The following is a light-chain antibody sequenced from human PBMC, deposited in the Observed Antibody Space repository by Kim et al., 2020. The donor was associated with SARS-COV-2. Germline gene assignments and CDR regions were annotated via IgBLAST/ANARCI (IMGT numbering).Light chain of an antibody. CDR3: CSYAGTSTVL. CDR1: SSDVGGYNY. Sequence: QSALTQPRSVSGSPGQSVTISCTGTSSDVGGYNYVSWYQQHPGKAPKLMIYDVSKRPSGVPDRFSGSKSGNTASLTISGLQAEDEAEYYCCSYAGTSTVLFGGGTQLTVL. CDR2: DVS. J-gene: IGLJ2*01. V-gene: IGLV2-11*01.